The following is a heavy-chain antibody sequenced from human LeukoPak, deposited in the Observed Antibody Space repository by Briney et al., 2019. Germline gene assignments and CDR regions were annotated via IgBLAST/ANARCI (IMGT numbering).Heavy chain of an antibody. CDR1: GFTFSDYY. CDR3: ARIPANSYYFDY. J-gene: IGHJ4*02. V-gene: IGHV3-11*03. CDR2: ISYSSTYT. Sequence: GGSLRLSCAASGFTFSDYYMAWIRQPPGKGLEWIPYISYSSTYTNYADSVKGRFTISRDDARNSVFLQMNSLRAEDTAVYYCARIPANSYYFDYWGPGSLVTVSS.